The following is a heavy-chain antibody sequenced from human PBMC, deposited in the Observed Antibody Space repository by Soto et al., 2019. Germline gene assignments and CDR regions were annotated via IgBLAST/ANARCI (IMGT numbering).Heavy chain of an antibody. CDR2: INAGNGNT. CDR3: ARLTLAQDSSGYHIFDY. D-gene: IGHD3-22*01. CDR1: GYSFTSYA. Sequence: GASVKVSCKASGYSFTSYAMYWVRQAPGQRLEWMGWINAGNGNTKYSQKFQGRVTISRDTSASTAYLEWSSLKASDSAMYYCARLTLAQDSSGYHIFDYWGLGTLVTVSS. V-gene: IGHV1-3*01. J-gene: IGHJ4*02.